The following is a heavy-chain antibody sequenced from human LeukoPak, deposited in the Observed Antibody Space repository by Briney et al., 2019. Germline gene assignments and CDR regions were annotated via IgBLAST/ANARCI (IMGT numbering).Heavy chain of an antibody. D-gene: IGHD4-17*01. Sequence: GGSLRLSCLASGFTFSIYGMHWVRQAPGKGLERVALISRDGSETYYADSVKGRFTISRDNSKNTLYLQMNSLRAEDTAVYYCAKSSTTVTTGFDYWGQGTLVTVSS. CDR1: GFTFSIYG. J-gene: IGHJ4*02. CDR3: AKSSTTVTTGFDY. CDR2: ISRDGSET. V-gene: IGHV3-30*18.